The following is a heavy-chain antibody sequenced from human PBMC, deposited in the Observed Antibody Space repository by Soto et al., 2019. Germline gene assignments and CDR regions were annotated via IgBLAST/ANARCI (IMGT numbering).Heavy chain of an antibody. V-gene: IGHV1-18*01. Sequence: QVHLVQSGAEVKKPGASVKVSCKASGYTFTSYGITWVRQAPGQGLESMGWISAHNGNTDYAQKLPGRVIVTRDTSTSTAYMELRSLRSDDTAVYYCARGRYGAYWGQGALVTVSS. J-gene: IGHJ4*02. CDR2: ISAHNGNT. CDR3: ARGRYGAY. D-gene: IGHD3-10*01. CDR1: GYTFTSYG.